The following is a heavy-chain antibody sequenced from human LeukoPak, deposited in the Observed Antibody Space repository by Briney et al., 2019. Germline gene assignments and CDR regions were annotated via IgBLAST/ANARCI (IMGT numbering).Heavy chain of an antibody. Sequence: PSETLSPTCTVSGGSISSSSYYWGWIRQPPGKGLEWIGSIYYSGSTYYNPSLKSRVTISVDTAKNQFSMKLSSVTAADTAVYYCARLEGTAIGDAFDIWGQGTMVTVSS. J-gene: IGHJ3*02. CDR2: IYYSGST. D-gene: IGHD5-18*01. CDR1: GGSISSSSYY. CDR3: ARLEGTAIGDAFDI. V-gene: IGHV4-39*01.